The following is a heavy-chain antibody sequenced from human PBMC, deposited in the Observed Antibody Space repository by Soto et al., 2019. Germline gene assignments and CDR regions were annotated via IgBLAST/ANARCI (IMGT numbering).Heavy chain of an antibody. CDR1: GFTFTSSA. CDR2: IVVGSGNT. Sequence: SVKVSCKASGFTFTSSAMQWVRQARGQRLEWIGWIVVGSGNTNYAQKFQERVTITRDMSTSTAYMELSSLRSEDTAVYYCGADYYGSGTHSDYYGMDVWGQGTTVTVS. V-gene: IGHV1-58*02. J-gene: IGHJ6*02. D-gene: IGHD3-10*01. CDR3: GADYYGSGTHSDYYGMDV.